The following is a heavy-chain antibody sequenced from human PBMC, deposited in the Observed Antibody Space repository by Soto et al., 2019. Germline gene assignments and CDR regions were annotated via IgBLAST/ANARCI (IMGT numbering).Heavy chain of an antibody. D-gene: IGHD3-16*02. CDR3: AKALGELSLESYDY. CDR2: ISYDGSDK. J-gene: IGHJ4*02. CDR1: GFTFSNYA. Sequence: QVQLVESGGGVVQPGRSLRLSCAASGFTFSNYAMHWVRQAPGKGLEWVAVISYDGSDKYYADSVKGRFTISRDNSKSTLNMQMNSLRADDTAVYYCAKALGELSLESYDYWGQGTLITFSS. V-gene: IGHV3-30*18.